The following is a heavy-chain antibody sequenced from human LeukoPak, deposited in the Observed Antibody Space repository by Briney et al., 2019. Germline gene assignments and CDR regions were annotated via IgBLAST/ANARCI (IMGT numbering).Heavy chain of an antibody. CDR2: TYYRSKWYN. Sequence: SQTLSLTCAISGDSVSSNSAAWNWIRQSPSRGLEWLGRTYYRSKWYNDYAVSVKGRIAINPDTSKNQFSLQLNSVTPEDTDVYYCARAKGRSPLFDYWGQGTLVTVSS. CDR3: ARAKGRSPLFDY. D-gene: IGHD6-13*01. J-gene: IGHJ4*02. CDR1: GDSVSSNSAA. V-gene: IGHV6-1*01.